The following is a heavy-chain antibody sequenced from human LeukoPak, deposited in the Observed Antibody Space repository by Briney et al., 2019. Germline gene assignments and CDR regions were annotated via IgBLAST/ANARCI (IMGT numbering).Heavy chain of an antibody. V-gene: IGHV3-30*18. Sequence: GGSLRLSCAASGFTFSSYGMHWVRQAPGKGLEWVAVISYDGSNKYYADSVKGRFTISRDNSKNTLYLQMNSLRAEDTAVYYCAKQGFGLLAPSNYWGQGTLVTVSS. CDR1: GFTFSSYG. J-gene: IGHJ4*02. D-gene: IGHD3-10*01. CDR3: AKQGFGLLAPSNY. CDR2: ISYDGSNK.